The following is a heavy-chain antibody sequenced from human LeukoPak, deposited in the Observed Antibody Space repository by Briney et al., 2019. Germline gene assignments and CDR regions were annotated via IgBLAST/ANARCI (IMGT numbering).Heavy chain of an antibody. CDR1: GFTFSSYA. D-gene: IGHD3-10*01. CDR3: AKSGTYNPQPYYYYYMDV. CDR2: ISGSGGST. V-gene: IGHV3-23*01. J-gene: IGHJ6*03. Sequence: PGGSLRLSCAASGFTFSSYAISWVRQAPGKGLEWVSAISGSGGSTYYADSVKGRFTISRDNSKNTLYLQMNSMRAEDTAVYYCAKSGTYNPQPYYYYYMDVWGKGTTVTVSS.